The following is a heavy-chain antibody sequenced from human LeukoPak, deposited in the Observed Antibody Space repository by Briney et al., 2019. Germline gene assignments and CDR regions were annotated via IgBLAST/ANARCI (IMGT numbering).Heavy chain of an antibody. J-gene: IGHJ4*02. V-gene: IGHV1-69*13. CDR2: IIPIFGTA. Sequence: ASVKVSCKASGGTFSSYAISWVRQAPGQGLEWMGGIIPIFGTANYAQKFQGRVTITADESTSTAYMELSSLRSEDTAVYCCAREVGIRGHFDYWGRGTPVTVSS. CDR3: AREVGIRGHFDY. CDR1: GGTFSSYA. D-gene: IGHD1-26*01.